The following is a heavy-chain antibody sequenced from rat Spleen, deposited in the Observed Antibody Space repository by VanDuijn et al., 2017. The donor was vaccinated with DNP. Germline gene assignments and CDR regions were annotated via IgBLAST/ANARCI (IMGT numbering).Heavy chain of an antibody. D-gene: IGHD1-10*01. CDR1: GFSLTSYH. CDR3: ARSDNYYSMDA. Sequence: QVQLKESGPGLVQPSQTLSLACTVSGFSLTSYHVHWVRQPSGEGLEWMGVIWTGGSTDYNSALKSRLSISRDTSKSQVFLKMNSVQTEDTAMYFCARSDNYYSMDAWGQGISVTVSS. CDR2: IWTGGST. J-gene: IGHJ4*01. V-gene: IGHV2-43*01.